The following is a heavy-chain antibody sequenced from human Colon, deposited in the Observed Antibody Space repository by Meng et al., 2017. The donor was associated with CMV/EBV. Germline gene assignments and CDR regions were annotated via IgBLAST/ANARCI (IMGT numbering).Heavy chain of an antibody. J-gene: IGHJ4*02. V-gene: IGHV3-64*01. Sequence: GESLKISCETSGFTFSSYPMHWVRQAPGEGLECVSAISGNGGDTYYANSVKGRFTDSRDNSKSTLSLQMGSLRAEDTAVYYCAREVKEGGSFDYWGQGTLVTVSS. CDR3: AREVKEGGSFDY. CDR1: GFTFSSYP. CDR2: ISGNGGDT. D-gene: IGHD1-26*01.